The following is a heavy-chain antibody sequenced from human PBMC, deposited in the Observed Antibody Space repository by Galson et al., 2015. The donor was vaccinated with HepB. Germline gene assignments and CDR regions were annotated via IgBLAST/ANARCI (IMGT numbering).Heavy chain of an antibody. CDR1: GFIFTSYG. CDR2: ISYDGSDK. CDR3: AKPPGPCSSTSCQTDAEYFQQ. V-gene: IGHV3-30*18. J-gene: IGHJ1*01. Sequence: SLRLSCAASGFIFTSYGMHWVRQAPGKGLEWVAVISYDGSDKYYADSVKGRFTISRDNSRNTLYLQMNSLRADDTAVYYCAKPPGPCSSTSCQTDAEYFQQWGQGTLVTVSS. D-gene: IGHD2-2*01.